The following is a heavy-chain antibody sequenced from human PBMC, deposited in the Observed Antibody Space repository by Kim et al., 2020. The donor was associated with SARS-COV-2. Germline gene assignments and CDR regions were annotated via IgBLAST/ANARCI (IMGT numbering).Heavy chain of an antibody. J-gene: IGHJ5*02. CDR2: ISAYNGNT. CDR1: GYTFTSYG. Sequence: ASVKVSCKASGYTFTSYGISWVRQAPGQGLEWMGWISAYNGNTNYAQKLQGRVTMTTDTSTSTAYMELRSLRSDDTAVYYCARPLHYYDSSGYYSGWWFDPWGQGTLVTVSS. V-gene: IGHV1-18*04. D-gene: IGHD3-22*01. CDR3: ARPLHYYDSSGYYSGWWFDP.